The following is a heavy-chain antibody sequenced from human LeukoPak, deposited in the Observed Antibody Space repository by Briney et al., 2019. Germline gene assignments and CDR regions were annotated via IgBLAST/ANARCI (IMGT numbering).Heavy chain of an antibody. V-gene: IGHV1-3*01. Sequence: ASVKVSYKTSGFTFTTYTMHWVRQAPGQRLEWMGWINAANGNTQYSQKFQGRVTITRDTSANIAYMELSSLRSEDTAVYYCARGAPIRVAVAATFDPWGQGTLVTVPS. J-gene: IGHJ5*02. D-gene: IGHD6-19*01. CDR1: GFTFTTYT. CDR2: INAANGNT. CDR3: ARGAPIRVAVAATFDP.